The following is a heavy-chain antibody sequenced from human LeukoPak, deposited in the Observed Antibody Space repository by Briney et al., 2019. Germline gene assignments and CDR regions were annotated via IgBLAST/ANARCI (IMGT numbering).Heavy chain of an antibody. V-gene: IGHV3-23*01. CDR3: ARRWSTPKKDNYFDY. CDR2: ISKSGGGT. CDR1: GITFSTIG. J-gene: IGHJ4*02. D-gene: IGHD4-23*01. Sequence: GGSLRLSCAVSGITFSTIGVSWVRLAPGKGLEWVSIISKSGGGTYYADSVKGRFTISRDNSKDTLYLQMNSLRAEDTAVYYCARRWSTPKKDNYFDYWGQGTLVTVSS.